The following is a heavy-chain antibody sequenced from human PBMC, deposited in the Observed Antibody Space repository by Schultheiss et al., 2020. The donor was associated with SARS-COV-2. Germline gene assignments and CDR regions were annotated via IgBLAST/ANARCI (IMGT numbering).Heavy chain of an antibody. Sequence: GSLRLSCTVSGGSISSYYWSWIRQPPGKGLEWIGYIYYSGSTNYNPSLKSRVTISVDTSKNQFSLKLSSVTAADTAVYYCARSSVVRGLDYWGQGTLVTVSS. D-gene: IGHD3-10*01. V-gene: IGHV4-59*01. CDR1: GGSISSYY. CDR3: ARSSVVRGLDY. CDR2: IYYSGST. J-gene: IGHJ4*02.